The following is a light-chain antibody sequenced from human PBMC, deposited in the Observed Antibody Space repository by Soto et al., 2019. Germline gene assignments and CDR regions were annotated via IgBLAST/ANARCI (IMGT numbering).Light chain of an antibody. Sequence: EKVLKISPAALSLSPRERATLSCRASQSVSSYLAWYQQKPGQAPRLLMYEASNRATGIPARFSGGGSGTDFTLTISSLEPEDFAVYYCQQYNNWPPITFGQGTLLEVK. CDR1: QSVSSY. V-gene: IGKV3-11*01. CDR3: QQYNNWPPIT. J-gene: IGKJ5*01. CDR2: EAS.